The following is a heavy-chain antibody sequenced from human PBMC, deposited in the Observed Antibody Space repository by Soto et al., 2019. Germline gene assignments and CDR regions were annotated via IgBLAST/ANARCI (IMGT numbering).Heavy chain of an antibody. CDR3: AIHFFRTCSSTSCYLGSPGAFDI. D-gene: IGHD2-2*01. J-gene: IGHJ3*02. CDR2: ISGSGGST. Sequence: GGSLRLSCAASGFTFSSYAMSWVRQAPGKGLEWVSAISGSGGSTYYADSVKGRFTISRDNSKNTLYLKMNSLRAEDTVVYYCAIHFFRTCSSTSCYLGSPGAFDIWGQGTMVTV. CDR1: GFTFSSYA. V-gene: IGHV3-23*01.